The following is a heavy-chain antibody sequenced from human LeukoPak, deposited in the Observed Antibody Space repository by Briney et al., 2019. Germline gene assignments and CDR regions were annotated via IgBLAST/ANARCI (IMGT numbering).Heavy chain of an antibody. D-gene: IGHD5-24*01. CDR2: IYTSGST. V-gene: IGHV4-61*02. CDR1: GGSISSGSHY. Sequence: SETLSLTCTVSGGSISSGSHYWSWIRQPAGKGLEWVGRIYTSGSTNYNPSLKSRVTISVDTSKNQFSLKLSSVTAADTAVYYCAESADGAFDIWGQGTMVTVSS. CDR3: AESADGAFDI. J-gene: IGHJ3*02.